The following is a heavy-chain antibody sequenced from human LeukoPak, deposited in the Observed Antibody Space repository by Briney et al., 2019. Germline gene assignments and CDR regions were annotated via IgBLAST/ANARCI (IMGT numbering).Heavy chain of an antibody. D-gene: IGHD2-15*01. CDR1: GGSISSYY. J-gene: IGHJ6*02. Sequence: SETLSLTCAVSGGSISSYYWSWIRQPAGKGLEWLGRIYTSGSTNSNPSLKSRATILIDTSKKQISLDLYSVTAADTAVYYCARGLGFCSGANCYASNGVDVWGQGTTVSVSS. V-gene: IGHV4-4*07. CDR2: IYTSGST. CDR3: ARGLGFCSGANCYASNGVDV.